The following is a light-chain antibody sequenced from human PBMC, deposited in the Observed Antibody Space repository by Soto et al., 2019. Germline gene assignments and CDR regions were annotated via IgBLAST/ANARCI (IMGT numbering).Light chain of an antibody. CDR3: QQYGSSPGT. Sequence: EIVLTQSPGTVSLSPGERATLSCRASQSVRDNYLAWYQQKPGQAPSLLIFDTSRRATGIPDRFTGSGSGTDFALTISRVEQQDIAVYFCQQYGSSPGTFGQGTKVDIK. CDR1: QSVRDNY. CDR2: DTS. V-gene: IGKV3-20*01. J-gene: IGKJ1*01.